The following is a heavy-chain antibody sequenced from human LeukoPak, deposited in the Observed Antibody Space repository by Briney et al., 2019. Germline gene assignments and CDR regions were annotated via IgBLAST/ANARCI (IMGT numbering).Heavy chain of an antibody. J-gene: IGHJ6*03. V-gene: IGHV4-4*07. CDR3: ARSFLDYMDV. D-gene: IGHD2/OR15-2a*01. Sequence: PSETLSLTCTVSGESINPYYWNWIRQSAGKGLEWIGHIYKSGTTNFNPSLTSRVTMSLDTSRNQFSLKLRSVTAAHTAVYFCARSFLDYMDVWGKGTTVTVSS. CDR1: GESINPYY. CDR2: IYKSGTT.